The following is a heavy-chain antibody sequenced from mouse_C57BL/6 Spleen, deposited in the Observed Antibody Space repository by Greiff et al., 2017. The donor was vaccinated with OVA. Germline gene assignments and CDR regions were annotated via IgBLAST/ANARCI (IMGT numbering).Heavy chain of an antibody. CDR1: GYAFSSSW. Sequence: QVQLQQSGPELVKPGASVKISCKASGYAFSSSWMNWVKQRPGQGLEWIGRIYPGDGDTNYNGKFKGKATLTADKSSSTAYMQLSSLTSEDSAVYFCAPWDVAYWGQGTLVTVSA. V-gene: IGHV1-82*01. CDR3: APWDVAY. J-gene: IGHJ3*01. CDR2: IYPGDGDT. D-gene: IGHD4-1*01.